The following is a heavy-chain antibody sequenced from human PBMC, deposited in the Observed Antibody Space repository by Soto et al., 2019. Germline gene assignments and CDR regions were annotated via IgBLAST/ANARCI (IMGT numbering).Heavy chain of an antibody. CDR1: GFTFSSYG. Sequence: GGSLRLSCAASGFTFSSYGMHWVRQAPGKGLEWVVVIWYDGSNKYYADSVKGRFTISRDNSKNTLYLQMNSLRAEDTAVYYCAREIDAFDIWGQGTMVTVSS. V-gene: IGHV3-33*01. CDR3: AREIDAFDI. J-gene: IGHJ3*02. CDR2: IWYDGSNK.